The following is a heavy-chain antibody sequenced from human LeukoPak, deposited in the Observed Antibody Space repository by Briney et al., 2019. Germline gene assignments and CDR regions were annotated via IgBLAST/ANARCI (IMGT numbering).Heavy chain of an antibody. CDR2: IYYSGNT. CDR3: ARLGCRAGYGVYYYGVDV. Sequence: SETLSLTCTVSGGSISSSSYYWGWIRQPPGKGLEWMGCIYYSGNTYYNPSLKSRVTISVDTSKNQFSLKLSSVTAADTAVYYCARLGCRAGYGVYYYGVDVWGQGTTLTVSS. D-gene: IGHD3-16*01. J-gene: IGHJ6*02. CDR1: GGSISSSSYY. V-gene: IGHV4-39*01.